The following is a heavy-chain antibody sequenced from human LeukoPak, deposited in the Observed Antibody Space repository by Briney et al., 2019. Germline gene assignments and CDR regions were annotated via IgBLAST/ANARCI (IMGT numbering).Heavy chain of an antibody. V-gene: IGHV3-23*01. Sequence: GGSLRLSCAASGLTFSNYAMNWVRQASGKGLEWVSGITDSGRKTYYADSVKGRFSISRDNSRNTVYLQMSDLRAEDTAVYYCARGYTYGSAWGQGTLVTVSS. CDR3: ARGYTYGSA. CDR1: GLTFSNYA. CDR2: ITDSGRKT. J-gene: IGHJ5*02. D-gene: IGHD5-18*01.